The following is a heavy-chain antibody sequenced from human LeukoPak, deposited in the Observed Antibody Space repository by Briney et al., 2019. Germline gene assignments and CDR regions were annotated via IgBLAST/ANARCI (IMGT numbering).Heavy chain of an antibody. J-gene: IGHJ4*02. CDR3: ARNLHYYDSSGYYLDY. Sequence: PGRSLRLSCAASGFTFSSYAMHWVRQAPGKGLEWVAVISYDGSNKYYADSVKGRFTISRDNSKNTLYLQMNSLRAEDTAVYYCARNLHYYDSSGYYLDYWGQGTLVTVSS. CDR1: GFTFSSYA. D-gene: IGHD3-22*01. CDR2: ISYDGSNK. V-gene: IGHV3-30-3*01.